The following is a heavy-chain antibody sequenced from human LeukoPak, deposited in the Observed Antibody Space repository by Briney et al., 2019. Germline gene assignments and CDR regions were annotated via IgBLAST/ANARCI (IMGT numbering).Heavy chain of an antibody. CDR3: ARPREGYNYGGFDY. CDR2: IYHSGST. Sequence: SETLSLTCTVSGYSISSGYYWGWIRQPPGKGLEWIGSIYHSGSTYYNPSLKSRVTISVDTSKNQFSLKLSSGTAADTAVYYCARPREGYNYGGFDYWGPGTLVTVSS. D-gene: IGHD5-24*01. V-gene: IGHV4-38-2*02. J-gene: IGHJ4*01. CDR1: GYSISSGYY.